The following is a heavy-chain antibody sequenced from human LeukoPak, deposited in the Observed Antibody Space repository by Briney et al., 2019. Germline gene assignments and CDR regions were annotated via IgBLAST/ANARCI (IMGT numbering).Heavy chain of an antibody. V-gene: IGHV3-23*01. CDR1: GFTFNNYA. CDR2: ISGNGVST. J-gene: IGHJ4*02. Sequence: GGSLRLSCAASGFTFNNYALTWVRQAPGKGLEWVSTISGNGVSTFYADSVKGRFTISRDNSKNTLYLQMNSLRAEDTAVYYCAKRVDYWGQGTLVTVSS. CDR3: AKRVDY.